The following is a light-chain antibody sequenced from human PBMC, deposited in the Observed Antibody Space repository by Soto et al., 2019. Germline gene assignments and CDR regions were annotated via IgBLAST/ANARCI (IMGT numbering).Light chain of an antibody. J-gene: IGKJ4*01. CDR1: QSVSSY. V-gene: IGKV3-11*01. Sequence: EILLTQSPATLSLSPGERATLSCRASQSVSSYLAWYQQKPFQAPRLLIYDASNRATGIPARFSGSGSGTDFTLTISSLEPEDFAVYYCQQRSNWPLTFGGGTKVDIK. CDR3: QQRSNWPLT. CDR2: DAS.